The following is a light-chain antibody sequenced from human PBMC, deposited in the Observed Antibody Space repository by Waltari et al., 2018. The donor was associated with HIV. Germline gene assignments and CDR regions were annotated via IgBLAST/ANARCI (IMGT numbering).Light chain of an antibody. V-gene: IGKV3-20*01. Sequence: IVLTQSPDTLSLSPGEGATLSCRASQNINNNYLAWYQQKPGQAPRRLIYASSLRATASPDRCSGSGSGTDFTLTITRLDPEDFAVYYCQQYGTSPLTFGGGARVEIK. CDR3: QQYGTSPLT. J-gene: IGKJ4*01. CDR1: QNINNNY. CDR2: ASS.